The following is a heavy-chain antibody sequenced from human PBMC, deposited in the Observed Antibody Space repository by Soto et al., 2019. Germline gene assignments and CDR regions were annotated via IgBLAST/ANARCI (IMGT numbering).Heavy chain of an antibody. J-gene: IGHJ4*02. CDR1: GYSFTSDW. Sequence: PGESLKISCKGSGYSFTSDWIGWVRQMPGKGLEWMGILYPGDSDTRYSPSFQGQVTISAGKSISTAYLQWSSLKASDTAMYYCARHPGYFDWSRPAFDYWGQGTLVTVSS. CDR2: LYPGDSDT. CDR3: ARHPGYFDWSRPAFDY. V-gene: IGHV5-51*01. D-gene: IGHD3-9*01.